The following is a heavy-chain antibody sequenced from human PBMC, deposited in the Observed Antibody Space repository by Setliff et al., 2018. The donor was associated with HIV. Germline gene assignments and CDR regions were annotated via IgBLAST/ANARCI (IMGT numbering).Heavy chain of an antibody. CDR3: ARRGRDGVLIVFATGFDP. V-gene: IGHV4-39*01. CDR2: IFYTGNT. J-gene: IGHJ5*02. Sequence: TSETLSLTCSVSGGSISSSTYYWGWIRQPPGKGLEWIGDIFYTGNTYYNPSLKSRVAMSIDTSENQFSLKLNSVTAADTAVYYCARRGRDGVLIVFATGFDPWGQGTLVTVSS. CDR1: GGSISSSTYY. D-gene: IGHD2-8*01.